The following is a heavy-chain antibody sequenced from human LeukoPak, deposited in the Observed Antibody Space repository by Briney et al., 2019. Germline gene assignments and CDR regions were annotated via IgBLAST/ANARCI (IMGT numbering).Heavy chain of an antibody. CDR1: DFTFFMYT. CDR3: ARSYGSASYNIDY. V-gene: IGHV3-30*04. CDR2: VSYDGSNE. D-gene: IGHD3-10*01. J-gene: IGHJ4*02. Sequence: KPGGSLRLSCEVSDFTFFMYTMHWVRRAPGKGLEWVSLVSYDGSNEYYVDSVTGRFTISRDNSKNTLYLQMNSLRPEDTAVYYCARSYGSASYNIDYWGQVTLVTVSS.